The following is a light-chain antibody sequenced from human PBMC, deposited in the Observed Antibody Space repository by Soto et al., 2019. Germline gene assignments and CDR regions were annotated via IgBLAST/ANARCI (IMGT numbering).Light chain of an antibody. CDR1: SSDVGAYKR. J-gene: IGLJ1*01. CDR2: DVS. Sequence: QSALTQPASVSGSPGQSITISCTGTSSDVGAYKRVSWYQQHPGKAPKVLIYDVSNRPSGVSNRFSGSKSGNMASLTISGLQAEDEADYYCSSYTTGTLEGVFGTGTKVTVL. V-gene: IGLV2-14*03. CDR3: SSYTTGTLEGV.